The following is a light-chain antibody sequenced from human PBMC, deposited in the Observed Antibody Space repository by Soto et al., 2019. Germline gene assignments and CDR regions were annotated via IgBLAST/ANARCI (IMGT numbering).Light chain of an antibody. CDR2: GAS. J-gene: IGKJ5*01. Sequence: EIVLTQSPGTLSLSPGERATLSCRASQSVSSSALAWYQQKPGQAPRRLIYGASSRATGIPARFSGSGSGTDFTLTISSLEPEDFAVYYCQQRSNWPSITFGQGTRLEIK. CDR1: QSVSSSA. CDR3: QQRSNWPSIT. V-gene: IGKV3D-20*02.